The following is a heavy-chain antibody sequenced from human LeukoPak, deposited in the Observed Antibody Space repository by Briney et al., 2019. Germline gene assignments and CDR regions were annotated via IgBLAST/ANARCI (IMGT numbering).Heavy chain of an antibody. J-gene: IGHJ4*02. CDR1: GGSISSYY. Sequence: PSETLSLTCTVSGGSISSYYWSWIRQPPGKGLEWIGYIYYSGSTNYNPSLKSRVTISLDTSKNQFSLKLSSVTAADTAVYYGARVGKGIAAAGTSWGQGTLVTVSS. CDR2: IYYSGST. D-gene: IGHD6-13*01. CDR3: ARVGKGIAAAGTS. V-gene: IGHV4-59*01.